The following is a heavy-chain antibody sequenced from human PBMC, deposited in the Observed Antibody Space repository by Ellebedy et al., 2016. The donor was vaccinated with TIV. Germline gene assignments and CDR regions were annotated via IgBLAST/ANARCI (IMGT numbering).Heavy chain of an antibody. D-gene: IGHD3-10*01. J-gene: IGHJ5*02. CDR3: ARGSGSCAP. V-gene: IGHV4-4*02. CDR1: SGSITSSDW. Sequence: GSLRLSCSVSSGSITSSDWWTCVRQSPEKGLEWIGEVSHGGSANYNPSFRSRVVMSLDKSKNRFSLNLPSLTAADTAVYYCARGSGSCAPWGQGSLVVVS. CDR2: VSHGGSA.